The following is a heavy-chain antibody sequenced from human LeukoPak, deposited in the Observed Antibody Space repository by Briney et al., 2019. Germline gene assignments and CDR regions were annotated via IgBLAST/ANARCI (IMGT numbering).Heavy chain of an antibody. D-gene: IGHD3-3*01. J-gene: IGHJ4*02. CDR3: AKAYFGVVIVFDY. Sequence: GGSLRLSCAASGFTFSSYSMNWVRQAPGKGLEWVSAFSGSGGSTYYAESVKGRFTISRDNSKNTLYLQMNSLRAEDTAVYYCAKAYFGVVIVFDYWGQGTLVTVSS. V-gene: IGHV3-23*01. CDR2: FSGSGGST. CDR1: GFTFSSYS.